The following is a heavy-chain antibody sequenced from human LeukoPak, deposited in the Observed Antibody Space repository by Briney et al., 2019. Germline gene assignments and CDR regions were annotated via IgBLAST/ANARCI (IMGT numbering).Heavy chain of an antibody. Sequence: SVKVSCKASGFTFTSSAMQWVRQARGQRLEWIGWIVVGSGNTNYAQKFQERVTITRDMSTSTVYMELSSLRSEYTAVYYCAARETAVSYYFDYWGQGTLVTVSS. CDR3: AARETAVSYYFDY. CDR2: IVVGSGNT. V-gene: IGHV1-58*02. CDR1: GFTFTSSA. J-gene: IGHJ4*02. D-gene: IGHD5-24*01.